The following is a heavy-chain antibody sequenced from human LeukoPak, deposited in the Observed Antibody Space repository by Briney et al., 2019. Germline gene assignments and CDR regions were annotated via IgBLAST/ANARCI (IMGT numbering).Heavy chain of an antibody. D-gene: IGHD6-13*01. CDR3: ARVAAAGSHYYYYYYMDV. CDR1: GGSFSGYY. J-gene: IGHJ6*03. V-gene: IGHV4-34*01. CDR2: INHSGST. Sequence: SETLSLTCAVYGGSFSGYYWSWIRQPPGKGLEWIGEINHSGSTNYNPSLKSRVTISVDTSKNQFSLKLSSVTAADTAVYYCARVAAAGSHYYYYYYMDVWGKGTTVTISS.